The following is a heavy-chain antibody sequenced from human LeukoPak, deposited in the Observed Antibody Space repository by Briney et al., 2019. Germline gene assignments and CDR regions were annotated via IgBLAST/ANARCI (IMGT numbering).Heavy chain of an antibody. CDR3: APQRGYSSPFDY. CDR2: FDPEDGEA. CDR1: GYTLTELS. D-gene: IGHD6-13*01. J-gene: IGHJ4*02. Sequence: GASVKVSCKVSGYTLTELSMHWVRQAPGKGLEWMGGFDPEDGEAIYAQKFQGRVTMTEDTSTDTAYMELSSLRSEDTAVYYCAPQRGYSSPFDYWGQGTLVTVSS. V-gene: IGHV1-24*01.